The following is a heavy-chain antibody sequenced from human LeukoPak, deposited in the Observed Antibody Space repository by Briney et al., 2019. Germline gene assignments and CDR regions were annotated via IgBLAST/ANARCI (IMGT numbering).Heavy chain of an antibody. CDR3: ATNPQYYYDSILNWFDP. CDR1: GASLSSYY. V-gene: IGHV4-59*01. J-gene: IGHJ5*02. D-gene: IGHD3-22*01. CDR2: IYYSGST. Sequence: SETLSLTCSVYGASLSSYYWSWLRQPPGKGVEGSGYIYYSGSTNYNPSLKSRVTISVDTSKNQFSLKLSSVTAADTAVYYCATNPQYYYDSILNWFDPWGQGTLVTVSS.